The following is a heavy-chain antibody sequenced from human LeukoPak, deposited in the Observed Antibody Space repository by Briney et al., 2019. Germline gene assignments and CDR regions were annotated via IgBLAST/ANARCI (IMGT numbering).Heavy chain of an antibody. Sequence: ASVKVSCKASGYTFTSYDINWVRQATGQGLEWMGWMNPNSGNTGYAQKFQGRVTMTRNTSISTAYMELSSLRSDDTAVYYCASPYDYSEAFDIWGQGTMVTVSS. CDR1: GYTFTSYD. CDR3: ASPYDYSEAFDI. J-gene: IGHJ3*02. V-gene: IGHV1-8*01. D-gene: IGHD3-16*01. CDR2: MNPNSGNT.